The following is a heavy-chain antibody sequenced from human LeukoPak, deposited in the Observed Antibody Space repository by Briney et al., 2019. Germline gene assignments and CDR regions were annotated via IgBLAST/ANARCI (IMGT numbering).Heavy chain of an antibody. CDR2: INHSGST. V-gene: IGHV4-34*01. CDR3: ARVRSFWTRYYYYMDV. CDR1: GGSISSYY. D-gene: IGHD3/OR15-3a*01. Sequence: SETLSLTCTVSGGSISSYYWSWIRQPPGKGLEWIGEINHSGSTNYNPSLKSRVTISVDTSKNQFSLKLSSVTAADTAVYYCARVRSFWTRYYYYMDVWGKGTTVTVSS. J-gene: IGHJ6*03.